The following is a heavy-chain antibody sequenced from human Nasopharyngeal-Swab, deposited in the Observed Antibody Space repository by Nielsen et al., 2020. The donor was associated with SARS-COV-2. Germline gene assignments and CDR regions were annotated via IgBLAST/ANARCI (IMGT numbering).Heavy chain of an antibody. CDR2: IGTAGDT. CDR1: GFTFSSYD. D-gene: IGHD6-6*01. CDR3: AREVYGLDV. V-gene: IGHV3-13*01. Sequence: GESLKISCAASGFTFSSYDTHWVRQATGKGLEWVSAIGTAGDTYYPGSVKGRFTISRENAKNSLYLQMNSLRAEDTAVYYCAREVYGLDVWGKGTTVTVSS. J-gene: IGHJ6*04.